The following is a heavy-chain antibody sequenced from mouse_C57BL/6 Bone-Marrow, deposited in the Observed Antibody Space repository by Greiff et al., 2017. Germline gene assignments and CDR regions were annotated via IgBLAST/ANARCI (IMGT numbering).Heavy chain of an antibody. CDR3: TTGYDGDPFDY. J-gene: IGHJ2*01. CDR1: GFNIKDDY. CDR2: IDPENGDT. D-gene: IGHD2-3*01. V-gene: IGHV14-4*01. Sequence: VQLQPSGAELVRSGASVKLSCTASGFNIKDDYMHWVKQRPEQGLEWIGWIDPENGDTEYASKFQGKATITADTSSNTAYLQLSSLTSEDTAVYYCTTGYDGDPFDYWGQGTTLTVSS.